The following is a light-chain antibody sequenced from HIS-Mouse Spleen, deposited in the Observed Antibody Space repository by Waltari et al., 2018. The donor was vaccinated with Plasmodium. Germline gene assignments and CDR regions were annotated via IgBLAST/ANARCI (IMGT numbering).Light chain of an antibody. CDR3: QQLNSYPLT. V-gene: IGKV1-9*01. CDR2: AAS. J-gene: IGKJ4*01. Sequence: DIQLTQSPSFLSASVGDRVTITCRASQGISSYLAWYQQKPGKAPKLLIYAASTLQSGVQSSFSGSGSGTEFTLTISSLQPEDFATYYCQQLNSYPLTFGGGTKVESK. CDR1: QGISSY.